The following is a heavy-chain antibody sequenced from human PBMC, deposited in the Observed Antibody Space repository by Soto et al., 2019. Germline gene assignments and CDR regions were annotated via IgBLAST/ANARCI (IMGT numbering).Heavy chain of an antibody. CDR2: ISTYNGNT. J-gene: IGHJ4*02. D-gene: IGHD2-15*01. CDR1: GYTFTTYG. Sequence: QVHLVQSGAEVKKPGASVKVSCKASGYTFTTYGISWVRQAPGQGLEWMGWISTYNGNTNYEQKLQGRVTLTTATLTSTAYMELRSLRSDDTAVYYCARRGAYCSGGTCYHFDYWGQGTLVTVSS. CDR3: ARRGAYCSGGTCYHFDY. V-gene: IGHV1-18*04.